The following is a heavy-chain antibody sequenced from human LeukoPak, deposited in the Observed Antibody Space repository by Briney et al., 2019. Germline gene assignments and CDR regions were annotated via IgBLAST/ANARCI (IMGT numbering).Heavy chain of an antibody. J-gene: IGHJ4*02. CDR1: GGTFSSYT. V-gene: IGHV1-69*02. Sequence: SVKVSCKASGGTFSSYTISWVRQAPGQGLEWMGRIIPILGIANYAQKFQGRVTITADKSTSTAYMELSSLRSEDTAVYYCAREGGDYSYRYYFDYWGQGTLVTVSS. CDR3: AREGGDYSYRYYFDY. CDR2: IIPILGIA. D-gene: IGHD5-18*01.